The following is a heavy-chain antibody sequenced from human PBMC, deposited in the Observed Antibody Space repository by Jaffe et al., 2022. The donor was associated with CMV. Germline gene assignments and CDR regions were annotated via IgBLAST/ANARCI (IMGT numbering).Heavy chain of an antibody. J-gene: IGHJ4*02. CDR2: ISRGATTI. D-gene: IGHD2-21*01. V-gene: IGHV3-48*03. CDR1: GFTFDDYE. CDR3: ARDGDFSYWGPDF. Sequence: EVQLVESGGGLVQPGGSLRLSCAASGFTFDDYEMDWVRQAPGKGLEWLSYISRGATTIYYADSVKGRFTVSRDNARNSLYLQMNSLRTEDTAIYYCARDGDFSYWGPDFWGQGTLVTVSS.